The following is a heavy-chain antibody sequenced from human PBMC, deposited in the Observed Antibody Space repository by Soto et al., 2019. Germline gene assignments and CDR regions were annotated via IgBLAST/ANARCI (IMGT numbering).Heavy chain of an antibody. V-gene: IGHV3-9*01. CDR3: AKAHDYGDYPIDY. CDR1: GFTFDDYA. J-gene: IGHJ4*02. D-gene: IGHD4-17*01. Sequence: EVQLVESGGGLVQPGRSLRLSCAASGFTFDDYAMHWVRQAPGKGLEWVSGISWNSGSIGYADSVKGRFTISRDNAKNSLYLKMNSLRAEDTALYYCAKAHDYGDYPIDYWGQGTLVTVSS. CDR2: ISWNSGSI.